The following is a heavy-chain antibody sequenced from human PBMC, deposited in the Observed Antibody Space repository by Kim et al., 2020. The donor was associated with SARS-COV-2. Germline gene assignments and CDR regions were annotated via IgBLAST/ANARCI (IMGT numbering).Heavy chain of an antibody. CDR3: AKNKMATIFQGSYFDY. D-gene: IGHD5-12*01. Sequence: GGSLRLSCAASGFTFSNYGMHWVRQAPGKGLEWVAVISYDGSNKYYADSVKGRFTISRDNSKNTLYLQMNSLRAEDTAVYYCAKNKMATIFQGSYFDYWG. J-gene: IGHJ4*01. CDR1: GFTFSNYG. CDR2: ISYDGSNK. V-gene: IGHV3-30*18.